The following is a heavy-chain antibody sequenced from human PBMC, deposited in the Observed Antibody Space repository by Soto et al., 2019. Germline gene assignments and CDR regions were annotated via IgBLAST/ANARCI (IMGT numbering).Heavy chain of an antibody. CDR1: GFTFSIYA. J-gene: IGHJ4*02. V-gene: IGHV3-23*01. CDR3: AKVTVITYTKYYFDY. CDR2: ISGSGGST. Sequence: PGGSLRLSCAASGFTFSIYAMSWVRQAPGKGLEWVSAISGSGGSTYYADSVKGRFTISRDNSKNTLYLQMNSLRAEDTAVYYCAKVTVITYTKYYFDYWGQGNLVTVSS. D-gene: IGHD3-22*01.